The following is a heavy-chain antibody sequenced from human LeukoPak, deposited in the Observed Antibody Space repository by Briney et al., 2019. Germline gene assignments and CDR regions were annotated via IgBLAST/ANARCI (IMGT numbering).Heavy chain of an antibody. CDR2: IFPSGGEI. J-gene: IGHJ4*02. D-gene: IGHD1-1*01. V-gene: IGHV3-23*01. CDR3: ARDPRTVRI. Sequence: GGSLRLSCAASGFTFSTFAMIWVRQPPGKGLEWVSSIFPSGGEIHYADSVRGRFTISRDNSKSTLSLQMDSLRVEDTAIYYCARDPRTVRIWGQGTLVTVSS. CDR1: GFTFSTFA.